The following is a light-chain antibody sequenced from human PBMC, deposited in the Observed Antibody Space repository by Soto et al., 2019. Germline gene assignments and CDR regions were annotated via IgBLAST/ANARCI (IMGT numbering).Light chain of an antibody. J-gene: IGKJ4*01. CDR2: VAS. CDR3: QQSFTTPLT. CDR1: QSIGRF. V-gene: IGKV1-39*01. Sequence: DIQMTQSPASLSASAGDRCTITCRASQSIGRFLNWHQQKPGKPPNVLINVASTLRSGVPSRFSGSGSGTDFNLTINSLQPEDFATYFCQQSFTTPLTFGGGTKVDIK.